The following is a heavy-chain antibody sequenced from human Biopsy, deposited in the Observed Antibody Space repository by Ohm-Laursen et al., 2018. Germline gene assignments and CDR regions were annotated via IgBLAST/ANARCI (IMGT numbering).Heavy chain of an antibody. Sequence: TLSLTCSVSGASVKTSGYFWAWIRPRPGKGLEWIGYISYNERTHYNPSLTSRPAISFDTSNNRISLQLRSVSVADTAVYYCVREPKTGTAEAWYFDLWGRGSPVTVPS. CDR1: GASVKTSGYF. CDR3: VREPKTGTAEAWYFDL. CDR2: ISYNERT. D-gene: IGHD3-9*01. J-gene: IGHJ2*01. V-gene: IGHV4-31*03.